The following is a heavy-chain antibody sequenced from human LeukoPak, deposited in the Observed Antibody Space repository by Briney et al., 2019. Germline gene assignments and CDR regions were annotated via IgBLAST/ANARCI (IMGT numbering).Heavy chain of an antibody. CDR3: ARAARPKLRYLDFDY. V-gene: IGHV3-48*01. D-gene: IGHD3-9*01. Sequence: PGGSLRLSCVASGFTFSTYDMNWLRQAPGKGLEWVSYLSSTGGTRYYAKSVQGRFTISRDDGKNSLYLQISSLRAEDTAVYYCARAARPKLRYLDFDYWGQGTLLTVSS. CDR2: LSSTGGTR. CDR1: GFTFSTYD. J-gene: IGHJ4*02.